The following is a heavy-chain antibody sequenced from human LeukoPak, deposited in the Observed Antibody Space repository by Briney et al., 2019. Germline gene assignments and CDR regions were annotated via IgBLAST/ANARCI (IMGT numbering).Heavy chain of an antibody. D-gene: IGHD3-10*01. CDR1: GFTFSSYA. CDR3: AKGSFPMVQGVPSEYFQH. J-gene: IGHJ1*01. Sequence: GGSLRLSCAASGFTFSSYAMSWVRQVPGQGLDWVSAISGSGGRVYYADSVKGRFNISRDNSKNTVSLQMNSLRPEDTAVYYCAKGSFPMVQGVPSEYFQHWGQGSLVIVSS. V-gene: IGHV3-23*01. CDR2: ISGSGGRV.